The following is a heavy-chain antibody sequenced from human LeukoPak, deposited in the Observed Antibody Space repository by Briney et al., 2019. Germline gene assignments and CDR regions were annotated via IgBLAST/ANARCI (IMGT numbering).Heavy chain of an antibody. Sequence: SQTLSLTCAVSGGSISSGGYSWNWIRQSPSRGLEWLGRTYFRSQWSNDYAVSVKSRISINPDTSKNQFSLHLTSVTPEDTAVYYCARDHFNSGYYRFDSWGQGTLVTVSS. CDR3: ARDHFNSGYYRFDS. V-gene: IGHV6-1*01. D-gene: IGHD5-12*01. CDR1: GGSISSGGYS. CDR2: TYFRSQWSN. J-gene: IGHJ4*02.